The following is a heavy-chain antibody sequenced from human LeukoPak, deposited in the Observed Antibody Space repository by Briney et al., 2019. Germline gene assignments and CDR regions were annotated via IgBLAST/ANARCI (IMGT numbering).Heavy chain of an antibody. J-gene: IGHJ5*02. CDR2: IYTSGST. Sequence: SETLSLTCTVSGGSITSGSYYWSWIRQPAGKGLEWIGRIYTSGSTNYNPSLKSRITISVDTSKNQFSLKLTSVTAADTAVYYCARAAPQWNNWFDPWGQGTLVTVSS. CDR3: ARAAPQWNNWFDP. V-gene: IGHV4-61*02. CDR1: GGSITSGSYY. D-gene: IGHD6-6*01.